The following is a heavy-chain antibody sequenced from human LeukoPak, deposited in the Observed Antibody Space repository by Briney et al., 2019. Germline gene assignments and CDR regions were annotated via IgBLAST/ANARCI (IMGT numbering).Heavy chain of an antibody. CDR1: GFTFSTYW. J-gene: IGHJ6*03. D-gene: IGHD2-2*01. CDR3: ARDRGCSSTSCYWYYHYYIDV. CDR2: IKQDGSEK. V-gene: IGHV3-7*01. Sequence: GGSLRLSCAASGFTFSTYWMSWVRQAPGKGLEWVANIKQDGSEKYYVDSVKGRFHITRHSAKNSLYFQMNSLRAEDTVVYDCARDRGCSSTSCYWYYHYYIDVWGKGTTVTVSS.